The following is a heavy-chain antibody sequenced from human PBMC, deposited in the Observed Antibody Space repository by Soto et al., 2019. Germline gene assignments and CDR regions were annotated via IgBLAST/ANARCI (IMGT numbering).Heavy chain of an antibody. J-gene: IGHJ6*03. V-gene: IGHV4-59*08. Sequence: QVQLQESGPGLVKPSETLSLTCTVSGGSISSYYWSWIRQPPGKGLEWIGYIYYSGSTNYNPSLKSRVTISGDTSKTQFSLKLSSVTAADTAVYYCARIRGAAAADYYYYYMDVWGKGTTVTVSS. CDR3: ARIRGAAAADYYYYYMDV. CDR2: IYYSGST. CDR1: GGSISSYY. D-gene: IGHD6-13*01.